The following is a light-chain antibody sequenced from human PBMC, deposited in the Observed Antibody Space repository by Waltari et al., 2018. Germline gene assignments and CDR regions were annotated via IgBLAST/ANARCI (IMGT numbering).Light chain of an antibody. CDR3: SSYTANSLVL. J-gene: IGLJ2*01. CDR1: SSAVGGYEF. CDR2: DVS. V-gene: IGLV2-14*03. Sequence: QSALTQPASVSGSPGQSVTIACTGTSSAVGGYEFVSWYQQHPGKAPKLLIYDVSNRPSGVSNRFAGSRSGNTASLTISDLQTDDEADYFCSSYTANSLVLFGGGTQVTVL.